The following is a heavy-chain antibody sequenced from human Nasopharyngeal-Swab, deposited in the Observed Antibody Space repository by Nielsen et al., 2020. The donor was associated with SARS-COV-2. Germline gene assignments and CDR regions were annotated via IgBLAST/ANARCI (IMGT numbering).Heavy chain of an antibody. CDR3: ATSATFAPGGAGDY. D-gene: IGHD2-8*02. Sequence: ASVKVSCKASDYSFNKNTVSWVRQGPGQGLEWMGWITGKNGNALYAETLQGRITMTTNTSTNTAYMELRSLRSDDTAVYYCATSATFAPGGAGDYWGQGTLVTVSS. CDR1: DYSFNKNT. J-gene: IGHJ4*02. V-gene: IGHV1-18*04. CDR2: ITGKNGNA.